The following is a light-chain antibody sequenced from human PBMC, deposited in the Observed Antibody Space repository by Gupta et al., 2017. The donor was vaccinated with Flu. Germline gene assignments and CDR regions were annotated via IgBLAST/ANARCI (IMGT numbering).Light chain of an antibody. J-gene: IGKJ3*01. Sequence: DIEMTQSPSSLSASVGDRVTITCRASQAIMSYLAWFQQKPGKVPKLLIYDASTLQSGVPSRFSGSGYGTDFTLTISSLQPEDVAIYYCQKYNAAPFTFGPGTKVNLK. CDR3: QKYNAAPFT. CDR2: DAS. V-gene: IGKV1-27*01. CDR1: QAIMSY.